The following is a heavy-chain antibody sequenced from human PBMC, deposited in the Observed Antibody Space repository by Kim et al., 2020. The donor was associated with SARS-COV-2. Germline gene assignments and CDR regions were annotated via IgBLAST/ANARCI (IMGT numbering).Heavy chain of an antibody. CDR3: TTLFIVVGRPGFDS. V-gene: IGHV3-73*01. Sequence: AESVRGRFTLARDDSKSTAYLQMNSLKAEDTAVYYCTTLFIVVGRPGFDSWGQGTLVTVSS. D-gene: IGHD2-2*01. J-gene: IGHJ5*01.